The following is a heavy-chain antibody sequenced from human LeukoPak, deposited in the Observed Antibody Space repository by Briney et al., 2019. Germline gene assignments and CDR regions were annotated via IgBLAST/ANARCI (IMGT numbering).Heavy chain of an antibody. CDR2: IYHSGNT. CDR3: ARLYSGYYIDYYYYYMDV. D-gene: IGHD3-3*01. V-gene: IGHV4-38-2*02. Sequence: ASETLSLTCTVFGYSISSGYYWGWIRQPPGKGLEWIGSIYHSGNTYYNPSLKSRVTISVDTSKNQFSLKLSSVTAADTAVYYCARLYSGYYIDYYYYYMDVWGKGTTVTVSS. CDR1: GYSISSGYY. J-gene: IGHJ6*03.